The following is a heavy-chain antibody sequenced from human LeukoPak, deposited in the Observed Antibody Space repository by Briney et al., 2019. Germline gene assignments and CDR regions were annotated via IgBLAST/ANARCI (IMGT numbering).Heavy chain of an antibody. J-gene: IGHJ4*02. CDR3: AKGLNSGYDSGLFDC. CDR2: FSGSVYNT. Sequence: GGSLRLSCVASEFTFSSNVMSWVRQAPGKGLEWVSGFSGSVYNTYYADSEKGRFTISRDNSKNTVYLQMTNLRVEDTAIYYCAKGLNSGYDSGLFDCWGQGTQVTVSS. CDR1: EFTFSSNV. D-gene: IGHD5-12*01. V-gene: IGHV3-23*01.